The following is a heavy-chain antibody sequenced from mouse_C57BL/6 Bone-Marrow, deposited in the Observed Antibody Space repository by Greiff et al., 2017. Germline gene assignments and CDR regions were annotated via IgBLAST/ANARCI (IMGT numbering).Heavy chain of an antibody. J-gene: IGHJ1*03. CDR1: GFTFSDYG. D-gene: IGHD1-1*01. CDR2: ISSGSSTI. Sequence: EVHLVESGGGLVKPGGSLKLSCAASGFTFSDYGMHWVRQAPEKGLEWVAYISSGSSTIYYADTVKGRFTISRDNAKNTLFLQMTSLRSEDTAMYYCARRYYGSREGYFDVWGTGTTVTVSS. CDR3: ARRYYGSREGYFDV. V-gene: IGHV5-17*01.